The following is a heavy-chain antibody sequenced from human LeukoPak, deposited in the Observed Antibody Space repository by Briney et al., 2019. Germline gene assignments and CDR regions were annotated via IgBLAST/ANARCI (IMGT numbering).Heavy chain of an antibody. CDR2: ISYDGSNK. CDR3: ARAHTSSSWYAAHY. J-gene: IGHJ4*02. D-gene: IGHD6-13*01. V-gene: IGHV3-30-3*01. CDR1: GFTFSYYP. Sequence: PGGSLRLSWAASGFTFSYYPMHWVRQAPGKGLEWVAVISYDGSNKYYADSVKGRFTISRDNSRNTLYLQMHSLRAEDTAVYYCARAHTSSSWYAAHYWGQGTLVTVSS.